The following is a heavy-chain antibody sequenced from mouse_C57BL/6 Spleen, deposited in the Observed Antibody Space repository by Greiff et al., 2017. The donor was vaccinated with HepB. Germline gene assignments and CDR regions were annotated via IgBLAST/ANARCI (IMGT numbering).Heavy chain of an antibody. Sequence: QVQLKQSGPELVKPGASVKISCKASGYAFSSSWMNWVKPRPGKGLEWIGRIYPGDGDTNYNGKFKGKATLTADKSSSTAYMQLSSLTSEDSAVYFCAREDGYYGYFDYWGQGTTLTVSS. V-gene: IGHV1-82*01. CDR2: IYPGDGDT. D-gene: IGHD2-3*01. CDR1: GYAFSSSW. J-gene: IGHJ2*01. CDR3: AREDGYYGYFDY.